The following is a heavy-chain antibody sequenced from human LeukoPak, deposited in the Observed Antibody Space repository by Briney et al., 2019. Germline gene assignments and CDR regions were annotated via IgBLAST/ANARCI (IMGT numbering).Heavy chain of an antibody. CDR1: GASINNYS. V-gene: IGHV4-59*08. Sequence: SETLSLTCTVSGASINNYSWSWIRRPPGKGLEWIGHVHPGGTTTYNPSLKSRVTMSADTSQNHFSLKLASVTAADTAVYFCARHGRDANSHPLDYWGQGTLVTVSP. J-gene: IGHJ4*02. CDR3: ARHGRDANSHPLDY. CDR2: VHPGGTT.